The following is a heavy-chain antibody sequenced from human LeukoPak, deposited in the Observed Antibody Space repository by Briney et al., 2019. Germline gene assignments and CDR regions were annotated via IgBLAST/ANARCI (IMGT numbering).Heavy chain of an antibody. Sequence: GGSLRLSCAASGFTFSSYSMNWVRQAPGKGLEWVSSIYSTTTYIYYADSVKGRFTVSRDNAENSLYLQMNSLRAEDTAVYYCATDGRSSGWYGFDYWGLGTLVTVSS. CDR3: ATDGRSSGWYGFDY. V-gene: IGHV3-21*01. J-gene: IGHJ4*02. CDR1: GFTFSSYS. CDR2: IYSTTTYI. D-gene: IGHD6-19*01.